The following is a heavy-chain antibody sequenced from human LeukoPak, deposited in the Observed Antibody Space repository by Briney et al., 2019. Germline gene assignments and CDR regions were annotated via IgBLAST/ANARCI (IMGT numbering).Heavy chain of an antibody. Sequence: GGSLRLSCAASGFTFRSYAMHWVRQAPGKGLEWVAAISYDGSSKHYADSVKGRFTISRDNAKNSLYLQMNSLRAEDTAVYYCARDGQAAFHYYYYMDVWGKGTTVTVSS. CDR1: GFTFRSYA. V-gene: IGHV3-30-3*01. J-gene: IGHJ6*03. CDR2: ISYDGSSK. D-gene: IGHD2-15*01. CDR3: ARDGQAAFHYYYYMDV.